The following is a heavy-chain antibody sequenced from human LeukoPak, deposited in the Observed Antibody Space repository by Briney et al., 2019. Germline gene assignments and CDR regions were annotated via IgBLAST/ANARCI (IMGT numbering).Heavy chain of an antibody. V-gene: IGHV4-59*10. CDR1: GCTISSYA. Sequence: PGGSLRLSCAVSGCTISSYAMSWVRQAPGKGLEWIGRIYTSGSTNYNPSLKSRVTMSVDTSKNQFSLKLSSVTAADTAVYYCASQVVAALPNYYYYGMDVWGQGTTVTVSS. CDR3: ASQVVAALPNYYYYGMDV. D-gene: IGHD2-15*01. J-gene: IGHJ6*02. CDR2: IYTSGST.